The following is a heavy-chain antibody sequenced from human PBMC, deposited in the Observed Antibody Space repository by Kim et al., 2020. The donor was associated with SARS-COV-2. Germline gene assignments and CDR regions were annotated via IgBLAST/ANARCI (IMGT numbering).Heavy chain of an antibody. J-gene: IGHJ6*03. CDR2: IYYSGST. V-gene: IGHV4-59*08. Sequence: SETLSLTCTVSGGSISSYYWSWIRQPPGKGLEWIGYIYYSGSTNYNPSPKSRVTISVDTSKNQFSLKLLSVTAAATAVYYCSRHRVLGATANYYIDVWG. CDR3: SRHRVLGATANYYIDV. CDR1: GGSISSYY. D-gene: IGHD1-26*01.